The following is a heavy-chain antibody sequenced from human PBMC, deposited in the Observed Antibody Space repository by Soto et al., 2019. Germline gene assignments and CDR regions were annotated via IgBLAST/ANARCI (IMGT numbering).Heavy chain of an antibody. D-gene: IGHD1-7*01. CDR1: GFIFANAW. CDR2: IKSKSDAGTT. CDR3: STGTADFDH. J-gene: IGHJ4*02. V-gene: IGHV3-15*07. Sequence: GGSLRLSCVASGFIFANAWMNWVRQAPGKGLEWVGRIKSKSDAGTTDYAGPVKGRFTISRDDSRNTLYLQMNSLRTEDTAMYYCSTGTADFDHWGQGTLVTVSS.